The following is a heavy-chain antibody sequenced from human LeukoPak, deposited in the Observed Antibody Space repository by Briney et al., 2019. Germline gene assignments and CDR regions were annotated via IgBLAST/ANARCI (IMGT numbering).Heavy chain of an antibody. Sequence: PSETLSLTCTVSGGSISSSSYYWGWIRQPPGKGLEWIGSIYYSGSTYYNPSLKSRVTISVDTSKNQFSLKLSSVTAADTAVYYCARDSDSSSWYHHFDYWGQGTLVTVSS. D-gene: IGHD6-13*01. CDR1: GGSISSSSYY. J-gene: IGHJ4*02. CDR2: IYYSGST. CDR3: ARDSDSSSWYHHFDY. V-gene: IGHV4-39*07.